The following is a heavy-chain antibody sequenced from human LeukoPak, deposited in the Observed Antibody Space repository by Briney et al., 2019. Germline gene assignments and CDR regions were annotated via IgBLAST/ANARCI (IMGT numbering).Heavy chain of an antibody. CDR1: GFTFSSHS. Sequence: GGSLRLSCSASGFTFSSHSMHWVRQAPGKGLEYVSAISRNGGSTYYADSVKGRFTISRDNSKNTLYLQMSSLRAEDTAVYYCVKGKVIGSGCLDYWGQGTLVTVSS. D-gene: IGHD5-12*01. CDR2: ISRNGGST. CDR3: VKGKVIGSGCLDY. J-gene: IGHJ4*02. V-gene: IGHV3-64D*06.